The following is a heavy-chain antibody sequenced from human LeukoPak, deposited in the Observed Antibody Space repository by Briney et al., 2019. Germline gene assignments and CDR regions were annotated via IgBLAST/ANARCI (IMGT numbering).Heavy chain of an antibody. CDR1: GDSISGYY. V-gene: IGHV4-59*08. D-gene: IGHD6-6*01. Sequence: SETLSLTCTVSGDSISGYYWSWIRQPPGKGLEWIGNVHYSGSTTYHSSLQSRVTISVDTSKKQFSLKLRSVTAADSAVYYCARHSSLQGYYFDYWGRGTLVTVSS. CDR3: ARHSSLQGYYFDY. J-gene: IGHJ4*02. CDR2: VHYSGST.